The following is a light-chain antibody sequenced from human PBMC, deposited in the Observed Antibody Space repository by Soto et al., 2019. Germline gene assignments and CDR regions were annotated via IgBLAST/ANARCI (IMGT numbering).Light chain of an antibody. CDR2: GAS. CDR3: QQYGSSPPIT. CDR1: QSVSSSY. Sequence: EIVLTQSPGTLSLSPGERATLSCRASQSVSSSYLAWYQQKPGQAPRLLIYGASSRATGIPDRFSGSGSGIDFTHTISRLEPEDFAVSYCQQYGSSPPITFGQGTRLEIK. V-gene: IGKV3-20*01. J-gene: IGKJ5*01.